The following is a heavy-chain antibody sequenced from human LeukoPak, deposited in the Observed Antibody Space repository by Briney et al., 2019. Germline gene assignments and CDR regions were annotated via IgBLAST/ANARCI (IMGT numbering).Heavy chain of an antibody. J-gene: IGHJ5*02. CDR2: INPSGGST. Sequence: ASVKVSCKASGYSFTIYYMHWVRQAPGQGLEWMGIINPSGGSTSYAQKFQGRVTMTRDTSTSTVYMELSSLRSEDTAVYYCARDESYYDILTGYYSKNWFDPWGQGTLVTVSS. CDR3: ARDESYYDILTGYYSKNWFDP. D-gene: IGHD3-9*01. V-gene: IGHV1-46*01. CDR1: GYSFTIYY.